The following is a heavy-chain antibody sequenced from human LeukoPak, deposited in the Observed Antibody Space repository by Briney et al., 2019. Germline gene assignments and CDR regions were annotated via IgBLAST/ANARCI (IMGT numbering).Heavy chain of an antibody. D-gene: IGHD2-2*01. CDR2: TYYRSKWFN. CDR1: GDGVSTDNAAA. Sequence: SQTLSLTCVISGDGVSTDNAAAWNWFRQSPSRGLEWLGRTYYRSKWFNEYAISVKSRMLINADTSRNQFSLQLNSVTPEDTAMYYCARGTRNASDSWGQGTLVTVSS. J-gene: IGHJ4*02. CDR3: ARGTRNASDS. V-gene: IGHV6-1*01.